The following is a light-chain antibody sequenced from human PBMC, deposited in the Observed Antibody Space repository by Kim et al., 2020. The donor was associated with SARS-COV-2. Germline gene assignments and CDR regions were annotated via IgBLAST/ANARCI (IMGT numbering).Light chain of an antibody. J-gene: IGKJ4*01. CDR3: QQYKNWPLT. Sequence: VSPGERATLSCRARQSVSSNLAWYQQKPGQAPRLLIYGASTRATGSPARFSGSGSGTDFTLTITSLQSEDFAVYYCQQYKNWPLTFGGGTKVDIK. CDR2: GAS. CDR1: QSVSSN. V-gene: IGKV3-15*01.